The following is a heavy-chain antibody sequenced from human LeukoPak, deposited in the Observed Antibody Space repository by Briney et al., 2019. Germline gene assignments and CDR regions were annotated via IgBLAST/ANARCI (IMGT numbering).Heavy chain of an antibody. V-gene: IGHV1-8*01. Sequence: GASVKVSCKGSGYSFISNDINWVRQAPGQGLEWMGWVSPNSGKTGFLPKFQGRIALTTNTPAETAYMELHSLTSADTALYFCARPVDSGGVRDPCDVWGQGSMVIVSS. CDR1: GYSFISND. CDR2: VSPNSGKT. J-gene: IGHJ3*01. D-gene: IGHD2-15*01. CDR3: ARPVDSGGVRDPCDV.